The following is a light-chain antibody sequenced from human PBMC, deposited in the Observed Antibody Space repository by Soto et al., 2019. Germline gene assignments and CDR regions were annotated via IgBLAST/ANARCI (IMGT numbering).Light chain of an antibody. CDR2: GAS. V-gene: IGKV3-15*01. J-gene: IGKJ2*01. Sequence: EIVMTQSPAILSMSPGERATLSCRASQNVGTSLAWYQQIPGQAPRLLIYGASTRATSIPARFSGSGSGTEFTLPISSLQCEDFAVYYCQQYNNRPPMYTFGQGTKREIK. CDR1: QNVGTS. CDR3: QQYNNRPPMYT.